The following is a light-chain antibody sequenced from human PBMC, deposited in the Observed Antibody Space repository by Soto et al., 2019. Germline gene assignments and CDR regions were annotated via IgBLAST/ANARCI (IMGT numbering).Light chain of an antibody. V-gene: IGKV3-20*01. CDR2: GAS. Sequence: EIVLTQSPGTLSLSPGERSTLSRRASQSVSSSYLAWYQQKPGQAPRLLIYGASSRATGIPDRFSGSGSGTDFTLTISRLEPEDFAVYYCQQYGSSPPTFGQGTKVDIK. J-gene: IGKJ1*01. CDR3: QQYGSSPPT. CDR1: QSVSSSY.